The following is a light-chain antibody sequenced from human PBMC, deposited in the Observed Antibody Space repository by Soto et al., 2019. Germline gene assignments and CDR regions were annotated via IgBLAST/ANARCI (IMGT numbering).Light chain of an antibody. Sequence: QSALTQPASLSGSPGQSITISCTGTSNDIGAYNYVSWYQQHPGKAPKLMIFDVTDRPSGASNRFSGSKSGNTASLTISGLQAEDEADYYCASTTTSNSYVFATGTKVTVL. V-gene: IGLV2-14*01. CDR3: ASTTTSNSYV. CDR2: DVT. J-gene: IGLJ1*01. CDR1: SNDIGAYNY.